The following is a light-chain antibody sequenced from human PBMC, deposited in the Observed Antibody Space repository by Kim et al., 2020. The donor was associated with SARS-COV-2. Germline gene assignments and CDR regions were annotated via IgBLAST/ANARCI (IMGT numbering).Light chain of an antibody. J-gene: IGKJ1*01. CDR3: QQYVSYAT. CDR2: ESS. CDR1: QSISSC. V-gene: IGKV1-5*03. Sequence: SASVGHRVTITCRARQSISSCVAWYQQKPGGAPKLLIYESSSLQSGVPSRFSGSGSGTEFTLTISSLQPDDFATYYCQQYVSYATFVQGTKMDIK.